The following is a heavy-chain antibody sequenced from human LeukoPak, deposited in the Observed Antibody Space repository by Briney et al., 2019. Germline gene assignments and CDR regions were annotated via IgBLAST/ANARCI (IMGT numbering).Heavy chain of an antibody. CDR3: AKGVGGVIQLWFGS. V-gene: IGHV3-23*01. CDR2: ISGSCGST. Sequence: GGSLRLSCAASGFTFSSYAMSWVRQAPGKGLEWVSAISGSCGSTYYADSVKGRFTISRDNSKNTLYLQMNSLRAEDTAVYYCAKGVGGVIQLWFGSWGQGTLVTVSS. CDR1: GFTFSSYA. J-gene: IGHJ4*02. D-gene: IGHD5-18*01.